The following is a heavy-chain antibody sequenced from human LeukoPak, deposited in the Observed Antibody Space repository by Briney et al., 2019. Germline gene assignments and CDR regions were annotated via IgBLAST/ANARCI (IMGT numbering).Heavy chain of an antibody. CDR1: AYTFTIYD. V-gene: IGHV1-8*03. J-gene: IGHJ5*02. CDR2: MNPNSGNT. Sequence: ASVNVSCKASAYTFTIYDINWVRHATGQGLEWMGWMNPNSGNTGYAQKFQGRVTITRNTSISTAYMELSSLRSEDTAVYYCARGGYCSSTSCSPSWFDPWGQGTLVTVSS. CDR3: ARGGYCSSTSCSPSWFDP. D-gene: IGHD2-2*01.